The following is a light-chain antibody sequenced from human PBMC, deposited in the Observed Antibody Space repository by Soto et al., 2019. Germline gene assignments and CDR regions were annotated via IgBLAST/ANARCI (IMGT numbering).Light chain of an antibody. J-gene: IGKJ4*01. V-gene: IGKV1-9*01. CDR1: QGINTY. CDR2: AAS. Sequence: QLTQSPSSLSASVGDRITITCRASQGINTYLTWYQQKPGKAPKLLIYAASTLQSGVPSRFSGSGSGTDFTLTISSLQPEDFATYHCQQLNSYHCTFEGGTKVDIK. CDR3: QQLNSYHCT.